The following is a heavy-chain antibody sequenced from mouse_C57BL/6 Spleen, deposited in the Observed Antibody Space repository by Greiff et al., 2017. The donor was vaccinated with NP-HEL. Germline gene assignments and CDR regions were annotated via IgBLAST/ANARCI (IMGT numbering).Heavy chain of an antibody. CDR2: ISYDGSN. CDR3: AREDGSSLAWFAY. J-gene: IGHJ3*01. V-gene: IGHV3-6*01. CDR1: GYSITSGYY. D-gene: IGHD1-1*01. Sequence: VQLKESGPGLVKPSQSLSLTCSVTGYSITSGYYWNWIRQFPGNKLEWMGYISYDGSNNYNPSLKNRISITRDTSKNQFFLKLNSVTTEDTATYYCAREDGSSLAWFAYWGQGTLVTVSA.